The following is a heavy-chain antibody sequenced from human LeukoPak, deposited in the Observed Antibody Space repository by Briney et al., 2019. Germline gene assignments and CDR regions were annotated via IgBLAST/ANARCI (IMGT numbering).Heavy chain of an antibody. CDR3: ARIRSKQPAPDY. J-gene: IGHJ4*02. V-gene: IGHV3-74*01. D-gene: IGHD6-13*01. Sequence: GGSLRLSCAASGFTFSSYWMHWVRQAPGKGLVWVSRINTDGSSTSYADSVKGRFTISRDNAKSTLYLQMNSLRAEDTAVYYCARIRSKQPAPDYWGQGTLVTVSS. CDR2: INTDGSST. CDR1: GFTFSSYW.